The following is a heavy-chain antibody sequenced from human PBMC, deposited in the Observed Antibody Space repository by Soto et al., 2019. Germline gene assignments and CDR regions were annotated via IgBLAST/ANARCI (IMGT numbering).Heavy chain of an antibody. J-gene: IGHJ4*02. CDR3: ASGTLFCAGDCYFEH. D-gene: IGHD2-21*02. CDR2: IIPVLGTI. CDR1: KTTFSDYG. V-gene: IGHV1-69*06. Sequence: QVQLVQSGPEVKKPGSSVNISCTAPKTTFSDYGLNWVRQAPGQGLEWMGGIIPVLGTINYAQKFQGRVTINADKDSNTVYMAVSSLTSEDTAVYYCASGTLFCAGDCYFEHWGLGTVVTVSS.